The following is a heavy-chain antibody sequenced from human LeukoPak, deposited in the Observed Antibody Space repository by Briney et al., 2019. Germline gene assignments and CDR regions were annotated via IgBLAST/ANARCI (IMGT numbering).Heavy chain of an antibody. D-gene: IGHD3-22*01. V-gene: IGHV1-2*02. J-gene: IGHJ6*03. CDR3: ATRNYYDSSGYYSYYYYMDV. Sequence: ASVKVSCKASGYTFIGYYVHWVRQAPGQGLEWMGWINSKSGGTNYAQKFQGRVAMTRDTSISTAYMELSRLRSGDTAVYYCATRNYYDSSGYYSYYYYMDVWGKGTTVTISS. CDR1: GYTFIGYY. CDR2: INSKSGGT.